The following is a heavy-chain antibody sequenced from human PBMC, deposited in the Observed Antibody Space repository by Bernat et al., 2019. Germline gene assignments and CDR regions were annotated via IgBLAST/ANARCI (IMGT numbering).Heavy chain of an antibody. J-gene: IGHJ6*02. CDR1: GFTFSSYA. Sequence: QVQLVESGGGVVQPGRSLRLSCAASGFTFSSYAMHWVRQAPGKGLEWVAVMSSDGSNKKHADSVKGRFTISRDDFKNTLHLEMNSLRVEDTAVYYCARDRYSSGWYGTDYYDYGMDVWGQGTTVTVSS. CDR3: ARDRYSSGWYGTDYYDYGMDV. CDR2: MSSDGSNK. D-gene: IGHD6-19*01. V-gene: IGHV3-30-3*01.